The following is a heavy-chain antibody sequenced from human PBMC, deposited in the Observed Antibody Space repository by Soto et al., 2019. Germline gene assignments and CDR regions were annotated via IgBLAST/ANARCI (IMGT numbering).Heavy chain of an antibody. D-gene: IGHD3-9*01. CDR1: VNRFTTFS. CDR3: ARVDDVLNGYSWFDFDL. J-gene: IGHJ4*02. V-gene: IGHV5-51*01. Sequence: XDSRKVSVQFSVNRFTTFSMAGVLQMLRKGLEWMGIIYPGDSDTRYSPSFQGQVTISADKSISTAYLQWRSLKSSDTAMYYCARVDDVLNGYSWFDFDLWGQGPLVTVSS. CDR2: IYPGDSDT.